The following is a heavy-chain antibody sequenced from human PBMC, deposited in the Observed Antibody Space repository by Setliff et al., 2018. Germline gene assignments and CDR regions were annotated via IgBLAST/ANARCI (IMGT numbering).Heavy chain of an antibody. D-gene: IGHD4-17*01. V-gene: IGHV3-30-3*02. J-gene: IGHJ5*02. CDR1: GFMFGSYA. CDR3: AKDPNGDFFGAFDT. CDR2: ISYDGSHD. Sequence: LSLSCAASGFMFGSYAMHWVRQAPGRGPEWLAVISYDGSHDYYADSVKGRFTISRDNSKNTLYLQMNGLRAEDSALYYCAKDPNGDFFGAFDTWGQGALVTVSS.